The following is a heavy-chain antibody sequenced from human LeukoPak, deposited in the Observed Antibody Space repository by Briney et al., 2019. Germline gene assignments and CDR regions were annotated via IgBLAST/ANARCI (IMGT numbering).Heavy chain of an antibody. Sequence: ASVKVSCKASGYTFTSYGIIWMRQAPGQGLEWMGWISTYNGNTNYAQKIQGRVTMTTDTSTSTAYMELRSLRSDDTAIYYCARDGGGTYQDFDYWGQGTLVTVSS. CDR2: ISTYNGNT. CDR3: ARDGGGTYQDFDY. D-gene: IGHD1-26*01. V-gene: IGHV1-18*01. J-gene: IGHJ4*02. CDR1: GYTFTSYG.